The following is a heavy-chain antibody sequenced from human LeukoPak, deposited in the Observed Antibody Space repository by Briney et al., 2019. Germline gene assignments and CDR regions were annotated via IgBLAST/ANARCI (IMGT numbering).Heavy chain of an antibody. CDR2: IYYSGST. D-gene: IGHD6-13*01. CDR3: ARTPGIAAAGTIDY. V-gene: IGHV4-39*06. J-gene: IGHJ4*02. Sequence: SETLSLTCTVSGGSISSSSYYWGWIRQPPGKGLEWIGSIYYSGSTYYNPSLKSRVTISVDTSKNQFPLKLSSVTAADTAVYYCARTPGIAAAGTIDYWGQGTLVTVSS. CDR1: GGSISSSSYY.